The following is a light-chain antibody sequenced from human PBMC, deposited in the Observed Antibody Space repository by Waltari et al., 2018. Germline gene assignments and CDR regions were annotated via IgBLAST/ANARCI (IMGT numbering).Light chain of an antibody. Sequence: SYELPQPPSVSVSPGQTATITFSGDALPKHFSFWYQQKPGQAPVLVTYKDTERPSGIPDRFSGSTSGTTVTLTISGVQAEDEADYYCQSADSTSTHVVFGGGTKLTVL. V-gene: IGLV3-25*03. CDR3: QSADSTSTHVV. CDR1: ALPKHF. J-gene: IGLJ2*01. CDR2: KDT.